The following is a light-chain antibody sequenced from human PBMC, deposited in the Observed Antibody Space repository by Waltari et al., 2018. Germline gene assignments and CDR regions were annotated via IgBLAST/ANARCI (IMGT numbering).Light chain of an antibody. Sequence: DIQMTQSPSSLSASVGDRVTISCRASQGISNYLAWYQLKPGKVPKLLIYAASTLQSGVPSRFSGSGSGTDFTLTISGLQPEDVATYYCQKYDSAPTWTFGQGTKVEI. CDR3: QKYDSAPTWT. CDR1: QGISNY. J-gene: IGKJ1*01. V-gene: IGKV1-27*01. CDR2: AAS.